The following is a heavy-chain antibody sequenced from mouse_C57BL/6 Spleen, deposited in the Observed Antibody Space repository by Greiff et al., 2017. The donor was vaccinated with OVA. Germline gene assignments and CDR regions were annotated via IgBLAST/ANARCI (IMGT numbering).Heavy chain of an antibody. Sequence: QVQLQQPGAELVKPGASVKLSCKASGYTFTSYWMHWVKQRPGQGLEWIGMIHPNSGSTNYNEKFESKATLTVDKSSSTAYMQLSSLTSEDSAVYYCATNTYYSNYVGAMDYWGQGTSVTVSS. V-gene: IGHV1-64*01. J-gene: IGHJ4*01. CDR3: ATNTYYSNYVGAMDY. D-gene: IGHD2-5*01. CDR1: GYTFTSYW. CDR2: IHPNSGST.